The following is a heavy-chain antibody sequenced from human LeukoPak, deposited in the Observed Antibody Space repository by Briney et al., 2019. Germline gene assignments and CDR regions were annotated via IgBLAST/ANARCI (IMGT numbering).Heavy chain of an antibody. Sequence: PSETLSLTCTVSGGSITNYYWTWIRQPPGKGLEWIGYIHYSGSTNYNPSLKSRVTISVDTSKNQFSLKLSSVTAADTAVYYCARADHYYYYYMDVWGKGTTVTVSS. V-gene: IGHV4-59*01. CDR2: IHYSGST. CDR3: ARADHYYYYYMDV. CDR1: GGSITNYY. J-gene: IGHJ6*03.